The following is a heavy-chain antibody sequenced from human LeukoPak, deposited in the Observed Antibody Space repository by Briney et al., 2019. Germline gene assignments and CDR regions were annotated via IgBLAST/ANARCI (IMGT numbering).Heavy chain of an antibody. CDR1: GFTFSSYW. CDR3: ARVRRGYCSGGSCTRGYYYYGMDV. Sequence: GGSLRLSCAASGFTFSSYWMHWVRQAPGTGLVWVSRINTDGSTTTYADSVKGRLTISRDNAKNTLYLQMNSLRAEDTAVYYCARVRRGYCSGGSCTRGYYYYGMDVWGQGTTVTVSS. V-gene: IGHV3-74*01. D-gene: IGHD2-15*01. J-gene: IGHJ6*02. CDR2: INTDGSTT.